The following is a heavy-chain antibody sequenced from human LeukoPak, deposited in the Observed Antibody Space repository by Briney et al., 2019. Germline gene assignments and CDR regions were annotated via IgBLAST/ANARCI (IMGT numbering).Heavy chain of an antibody. CDR1: GFTFSSYA. Sequence: PGGSLRLSCAASGFTFSSYAMHWVRQAPGKGLEWVAVISYDGSNKYYADPVKGRFTISRDSAKYSLYLQMNSLRAEDTAVYYCARLQGGSGWYYFDYWGQGSLVTVFS. J-gene: IGHJ4*02. V-gene: IGHV3-30-3*01. CDR2: ISYDGSNK. D-gene: IGHD6-19*01. CDR3: ARLQGGSGWYYFDY.